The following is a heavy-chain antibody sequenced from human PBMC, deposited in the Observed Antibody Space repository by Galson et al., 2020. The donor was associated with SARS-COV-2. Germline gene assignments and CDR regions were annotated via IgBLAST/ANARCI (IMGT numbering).Heavy chain of an antibody. CDR3: AHRLSIMGAIYCDH. J-gene: IGHJ4*02. CDR2: IYWDDDQ. Sequence: SGPTLVKPTQTLTLTCTFSGFSHSTIGEGVGWNRQPPGKALGWLALIYWDDDQRYSPALKSRLTITKDTSNNQVVLTMTNIDPVDTATYYCAHRLSIMGAIYCDHGGQGTLVTVTS. CDR1: GFSHSTIGEG. V-gene: IGHV2-5*02. D-gene: IGHD1-26*01.